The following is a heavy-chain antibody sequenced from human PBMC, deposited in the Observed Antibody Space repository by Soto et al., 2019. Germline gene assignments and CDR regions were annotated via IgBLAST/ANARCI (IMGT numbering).Heavy chain of an antibody. D-gene: IGHD6-6*01. CDR2: IYYSGST. CDR3: ARAHSSSPGTDYFDY. V-gene: IGHV4-30-4*01. J-gene: IGHJ4*02. CDR1: GGSISSGDYY. Sequence: PSETLSLTCTVSGGSISSGDYYWSWIRQPPGKGLEWIGYIYYSGSTYYNPSLKSRVTISVDTSKNQFSLKLSSVTAADTAVYYCARAHSSSPGTDYFDYWGQGTLVTVSS.